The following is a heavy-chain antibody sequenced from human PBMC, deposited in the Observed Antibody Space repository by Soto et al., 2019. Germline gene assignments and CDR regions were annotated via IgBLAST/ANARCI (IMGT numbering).Heavy chain of an antibody. CDR3: ARDSYDSSGYYFIDY. J-gene: IGHJ4*02. Sequence: QVQLVESGGGVVQPGRSLRLSCAASGFTFSSYGMHWVRQAPGKGLEWVAVIWYDGSNKYYADSVKGRFTISRDNSKNTLYLQMNSLRAEDTAVYYCARDSYDSSGYYFIDYWGQGTLVTVSS. V-gene: IGHV3-33*01. CDR1: GFTFSSYG. CDR2: IWYDGSNK. D-gene: IGHD3-22*01.